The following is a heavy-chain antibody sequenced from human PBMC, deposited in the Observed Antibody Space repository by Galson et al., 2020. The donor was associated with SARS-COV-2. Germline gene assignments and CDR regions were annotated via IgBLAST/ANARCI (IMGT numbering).Heavy chain of an antibody. CDR2: INPNSGAT. Sequence: HWVRQAPGQGLEWMGRINPNSGATKYAQKFEGRVTMTRDTSINTAYMELNRVTYDDTVVYYCARGYGMDVWGQGTTVTVSS. CDR3: ARGYGMDV. V-gene: IGHV1-2*05. J-gene: IGHJ6*02.